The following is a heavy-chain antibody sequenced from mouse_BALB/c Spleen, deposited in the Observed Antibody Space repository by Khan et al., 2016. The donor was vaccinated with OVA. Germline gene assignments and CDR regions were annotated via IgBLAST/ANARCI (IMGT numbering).Heavy chain of an antibody. J-gene: IGHJ3*01. Sequence: EVKLLESGGGLVQPGGSLKLSCAASGFDFSRYWMRWVRQAPGKGLEWIGEINPDSSTINYTPSLKDKFIISRDNAKNTLYLQMSKVRSEDTALYYCARPYRYDGRAWFAYWGQGTLVTVSA. CDR3: ARPYRYDGRAWFAY. D-gene: IGHD2-14*01. V-gene: IGHV4-1*02. CDR1: GFDFSRYW. CDR2: INPDSSTI.